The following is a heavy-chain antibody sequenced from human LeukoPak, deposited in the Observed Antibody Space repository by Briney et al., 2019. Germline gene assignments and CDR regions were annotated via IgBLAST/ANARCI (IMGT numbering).Heavy chain of an antibody. CDR1: GFTFDDYG. CDR3: ARGSGSYYPSWFDP. Sequence: PGGSLRLSCAASGFTFDDYGMSWVRHAPGKGLEWVSGINWNGGSTGYADSVKGRFTISRDNAKNSLYLQMNSLRAEDTALYHCARGSGSYYPSWFDPWGQGTLVTVSS. V-gene: IGHV3-20*01. D-gene: IGHD1-26*01. J-gene: IGHJ5*02. CDR2: INWNGGST.